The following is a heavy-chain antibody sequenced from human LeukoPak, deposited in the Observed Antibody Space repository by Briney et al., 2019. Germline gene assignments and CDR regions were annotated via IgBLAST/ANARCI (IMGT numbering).Heavy chain of an antibody. CDR3: ARELDAYSSGWYDRWGGAFDY. CDR1: GYSFTSHA. Sequence: ASVKVSYKGSGYSFTSHAINWVRQAPGQGLEWMGWINTNTGNPTYAQDFTGRFVFSLDTSVSTAYLQISSLKTEDTAVYYCARELDAYSSGWYDRWGGAFDYWGQGTLVTVSS. CDR2: INTNTGNP. D-gene: IGHD6-19*01. J-gene: IGHJ4*02. V-gene: IGHV7-4-1*02.